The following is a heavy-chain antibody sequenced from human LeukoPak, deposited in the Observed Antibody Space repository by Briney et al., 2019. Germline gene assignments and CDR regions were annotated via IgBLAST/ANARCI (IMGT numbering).Heavy chain of an antibody. D-gene: IGHD3-10*01. J-gene: IGHJ4*02. CDR1: GFTFITYA. CDR3: AKDGRTYGPFGY. Sequence: PGGSLRLSCAASGFTFITYAMHWVRQAPGKGLDWVAIISYDGKENFFADSVKGRFTISRDNSKNTLYLQMNSLRAEDTAVYYCAKDGRTYGPFGYWGQGTLVTVSS. V-gene: IGHV3-30*04. CDR2: ISYDGKEN.